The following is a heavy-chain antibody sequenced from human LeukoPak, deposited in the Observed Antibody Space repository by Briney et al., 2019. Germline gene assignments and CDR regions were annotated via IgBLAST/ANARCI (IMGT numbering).Heavy chain of an antibody. J-gene: IGHJ4*02. CDR3: ARGQWLVQFAYDY. CDR2: INHSGST. CDR1: GGSFSDYY. Sequence: PSETLSLTCAVYGGSFSDYYWSWIRQPPGKGLEWIGEINHSGSTNYNPSLKSRVTISVDTSKNQFSLKLSSVTAADTAVYYCARGQWLVQFAYDYWGQGTLVTVSS. V-gene: IGHV4-34*01. D-gene: IGHD6-19*01.